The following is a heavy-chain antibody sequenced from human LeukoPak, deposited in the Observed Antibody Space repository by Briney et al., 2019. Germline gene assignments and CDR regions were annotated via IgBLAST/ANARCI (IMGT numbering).Heavy chain of an antibody. D-gene: IGHD3-22*01. CDR1: GFTFSSYG. Sequence: PGGSLRLSCAASGFTFSSYGMHWVRQAPGKGLEWVAVISYDGSNKYYADSVKGRFTISGDNSKNTLYLQMNSLRAEDTAVYYCAKDNAPRLLAYWGQGTLVTVSS. CDR2: ISYDGSNK. V-gene: IGHV3-30*18. J-gene: IGHJ4*02. CDR3: AKDNAPRLLAY.